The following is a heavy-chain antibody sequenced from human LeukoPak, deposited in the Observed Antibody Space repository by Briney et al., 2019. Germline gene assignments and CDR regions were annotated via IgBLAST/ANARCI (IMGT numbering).Heavy chain of an antibody. V-gene: IGHV3-21*01. Sequence: PGGSLRLSCAASGFTFSSYNMNWVRQAPGKGLEWVSSISSSSTYIYYADSVKGRFTISRDNAKNSLYLQMNGLRAEDTAVYYCARDILDIVAIDYWGQGTLVTVSS. J-gene: IGHJ4*02. D-gene: IGHD5-12*01. CDR1: GFTFSSYN. CDR3: ARDILDIVAIDY. CDR2: ISSSSTYI.